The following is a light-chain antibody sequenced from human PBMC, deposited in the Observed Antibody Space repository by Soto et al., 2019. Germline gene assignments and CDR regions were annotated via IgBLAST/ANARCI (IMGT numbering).Light chain of an antibody. J-gene: IGKJ3*01. CDR3: QQYERTPFS. V-gene: IGKV3-20*01. Sequence: EIALTQSPATLSLSPGERATLSCRASQSVSSSYLAWYQQKPGQAPRLLIYGASSRATGIPDRFSGSGSGTDFTRTIIRLEPEDFAVYYCQQYERTPFSLGRGTKGD. CDR1: QSVSSSY. CDR2: GAS.